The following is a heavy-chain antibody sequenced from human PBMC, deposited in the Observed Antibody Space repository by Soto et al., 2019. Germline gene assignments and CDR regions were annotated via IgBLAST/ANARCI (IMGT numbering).Heavy chain of an antibody. CDR1: GFTFDSYP. D-gene: IGHD6-13*01. V-gene: IGHV3-30*14. J-gene: IGHJ6*02. Sequence: QVQLVESGGDVVQPGRSLRLSCAVSGFTFDSYPMHWVRQAPGKGLEWVAVVSYDGTKEYYADSVKGRFTISRDNSKSTLSLQMNSLRADDTAVYYCARAEYSSSWSPYYYYYGMDVWGQGTTVTVSS. CDR3: ARAEYSSSWSPYYYYYGMDV. CDR2: VSYDGTKE.